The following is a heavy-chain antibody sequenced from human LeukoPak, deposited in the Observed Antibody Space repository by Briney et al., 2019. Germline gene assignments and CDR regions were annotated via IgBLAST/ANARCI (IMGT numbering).Heavy chain of an antibody. J-gene: IGHJ4*02. CDR2: IRYDGSNK. V-gene: IGHV3-30*02. D-gene: IGHD2-15*01. Sequence: PGGSLGLSCGASGFSFSSYGMNWVRQAPGKGLEWVAFIRYDGSNKYYADSVKGRFTIFRDDSKNTLYLQMNSLRPEDTAVYYCAKDHRYCSGGSCYGADYWGQGTLVTVSS. CDR1: GFSFSSYG. CDR3: AKDHRYCSGGSCYGADY.